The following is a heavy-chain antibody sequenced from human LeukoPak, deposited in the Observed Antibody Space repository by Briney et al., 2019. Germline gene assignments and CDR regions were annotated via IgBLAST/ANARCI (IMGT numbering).Heavy chain of an antibody. V-gene: IGHV3-7*01. CDR2: IKQDGSEK. Sequence: GGSLRLSCAASGFTFSSYWMSWVRQAPGKGLEWVANIKQDGSEKYYVDSVKGRFTISRDNAKNSLYLQMNSLRAEDTAVYYCTRVADGLWFGELPLDYWGQGTLVTVSS. D-gene: IGHD3-10*01. J-gene: IGHJ4*02. CDR3: TRVADGLWFGELPLDY. CDR1: GFTFSSYW.